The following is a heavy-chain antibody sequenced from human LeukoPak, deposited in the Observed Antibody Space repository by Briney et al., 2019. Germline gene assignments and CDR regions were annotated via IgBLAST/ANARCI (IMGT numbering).Heavy chain of an antibody. CDR3: ARVKGEYGMDV. V-gene: IGHV4-59*01. Sequence: SEILSLTCTVSGGSISSYYWSWIRQPPGKGLEWMGYIYYSGSTNYNPSLKSRVTISVDTSKNQFSLKLSSVTAADTAVYYCARVKGEYGMDVWGQGTTVTVSS. D-gene: IGHD3-10*01. CDR1: GGSISSYY. J-gene: IGHJ6*02. CDR2: IYYSGST.